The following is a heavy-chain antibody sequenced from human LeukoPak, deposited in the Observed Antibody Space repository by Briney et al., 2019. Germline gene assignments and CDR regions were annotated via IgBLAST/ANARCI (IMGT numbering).Heavy chain of an antibody. CDR3: ARDNDYSPKPYYYYYMDV. J-gene: IGHJ6*03. CDR1: GGSISSGSYY. D-gene: IGHD4-11*01. V-gene: IGHV4-61*02. CDR2: IYTSGST. Sequence: PSETLSLTCTVSGGSISSGSYYWSWIRQPAGKGLEWIGRIYTSGSTNYNPSLKSRVTISVDTSKNQFSLKLSSVTAADTAVYYCARDNDYSPKPYYYYYMDVWGKGTTVTVSS.